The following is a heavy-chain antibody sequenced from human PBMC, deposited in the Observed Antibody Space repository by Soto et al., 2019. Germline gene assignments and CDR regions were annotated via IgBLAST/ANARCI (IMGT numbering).Heavy chain of an antibody. V-gene: IGHV3-48*01. J-gene: IGHJ5*02. Sequence: GGSLRLSCAASGFTFSSYSMNWVRQAPGKGLEWVSYISSSSSTIYYADSVKGRFTISRDNAKNSLYLQMNSLRAEDTAVYYCARGAYLNWFDPWGQGPLVTVSS. CDR2: ISSSSSTI. CDR3: ARGAYLNWFDP. CDR1: GFTFSSYS.